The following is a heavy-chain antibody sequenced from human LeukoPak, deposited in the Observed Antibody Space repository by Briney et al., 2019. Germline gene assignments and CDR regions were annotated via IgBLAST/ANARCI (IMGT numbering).Heavy chain of an antibody. D-gene: IGHD6-19*01. CDR1: GGSISSGGYY. V-gene: IGHV4-31*03. Sequence: SGTLSLTCTVSGGSISSGGYYLSWIRQHPGKGLEWIGYIYYSGSTSYNPSLKSRVTISLDTSKNRITLNLSSVTAADTAVYYCAGTVAVSRYWFDPWGQGTLVTVSS. J-gene: IGHJ5*02. CDR2: IYYSGST. CDR3: AGTVAVSRYWFDP.